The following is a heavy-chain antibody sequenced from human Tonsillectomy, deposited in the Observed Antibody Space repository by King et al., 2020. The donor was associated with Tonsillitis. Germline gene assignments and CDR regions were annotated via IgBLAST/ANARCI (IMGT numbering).Heavy chain of an antibody. D-gene: IGHD6-19*01. V-gene: IGHV3-30*18. Sequence: VQLVESGGGVVQPGRSLRLSCAAAGFTFSSYGMHWVRQAPGKGLEWVALMSHDGSNRFYGDSVRGRFTISRDNSKNTVYLQMNSLTVDDTALYYCAKDSGVEAVAGEFDSWGQGTLVTVSS. J-gene: IGHJ4*02. CDR1: GFTFSSYG. CDR2: MSHDGSNR. CDR3: AKDSGVEAVAGEFDS.